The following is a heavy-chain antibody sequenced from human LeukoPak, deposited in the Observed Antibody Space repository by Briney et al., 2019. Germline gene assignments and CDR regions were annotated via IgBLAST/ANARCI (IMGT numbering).Heavy chain of an antibody. J-gene: IGHJ5*02. V-gene: IGHV5-51*01. CDR3: ASVTSITIFGVVSSWFDP. D-gene: IGHD3-3*01. CDR1: GYSFTSYW. Sequence: GESLKISCKGSGYSFTSYWIGWVRQMPGKGLEWMGIIYPGDSDTRYSPSFQGQVTISADKSISTAYLQWSSLKASDTAMYYCASVTSITIFGVVSSWFDPWGREPWSPSPQ. CDR2: IYPGDSDT.